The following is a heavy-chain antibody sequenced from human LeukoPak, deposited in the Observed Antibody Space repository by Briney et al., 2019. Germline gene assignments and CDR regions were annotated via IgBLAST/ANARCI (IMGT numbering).Heavy chain of an antibody. Sequence: ASVKVSCKVSGYTLTELSMHWVRQAPGKGLEWMGGFDPEDGETIYAQKFQGRVTMTEDTSTDTAYMELSSLRSEDTAVYYCAKSTKSYWYFDLWGRGTLVTVSS. D-gene: IGHD1-26*01. CDR1: GYTLTELS. CDR2: FDPEDGET. V-gene: IGHV1-24*01. J-gene: IGHJ2*01. CDR3: AKSTKSYWYFDL.